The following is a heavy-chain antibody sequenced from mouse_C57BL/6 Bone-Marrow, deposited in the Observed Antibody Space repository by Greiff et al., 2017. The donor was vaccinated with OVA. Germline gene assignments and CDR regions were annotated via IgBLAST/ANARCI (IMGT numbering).Heavy chain of an antibody. V-gene: IGHV1-59*01. D-gene: IGHD1-1*01. CDR1: GYTFTSYW. CDR3: LLLLYCIDY. CDR2: IDPSDSYT. J-gene: IGHJ2*01. Sequence: VQLQQPGAELVRPGTSVKLSCKASGYTFTSYWMHWVKQRPGQGLEWIGVIDPSDSYTNYNQKFKGKATLTVDKSSSTAYMQLSSLTSEDSAVYYCLLLLYCIDYWGQGTTLTVSS.